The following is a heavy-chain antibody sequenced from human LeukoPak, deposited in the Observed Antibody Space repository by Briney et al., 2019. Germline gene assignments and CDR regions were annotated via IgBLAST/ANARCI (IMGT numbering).Heavy chain of an antibody. J-gene: IGHJ4*02. CDR3: ARGYSSGWYLYFDY. CDR2: IYYSGST. V-gene: IGHV4-39*07. CDR1: GGSISGSSYF. Sequence: PSETLSLTCTVSGGSISGSSYFWGWIRQPPGKGLEWIGSIYYSGSTYYNPSLKSRVTISVDTSKNQFSLKLSSVTAADTAVYYCARGYSSGWYLYFDYWGQGTLVTVSS. D-gene: IGHD6-19*01.